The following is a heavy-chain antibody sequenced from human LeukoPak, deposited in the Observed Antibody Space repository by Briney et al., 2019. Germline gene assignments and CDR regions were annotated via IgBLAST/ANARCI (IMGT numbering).Heavy chain of an antibody. Sequence: ASVTVSCKASGYTFTSYGISWVRQAPGQGLEWMGWISAYNGNTNYAQKLQGRVTMTTDTSTSTAYMELRSLRSDDTAVYYCARDQGITIFGVVIPNYYYYYGMDVWGQGTTVIVSS. CDR2: ISAYNGNT. J-gene: IGHJ6*02. CDR1: GYTFTSYG. V-gene: IGHV1-18*01. CDR3: ARDQGITIFGVVIPNYYYYYGMDV. D-gene: IGHD3-3*01.